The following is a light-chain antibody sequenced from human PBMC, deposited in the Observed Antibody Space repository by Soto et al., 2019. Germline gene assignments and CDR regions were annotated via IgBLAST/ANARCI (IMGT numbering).Light chain of an antibody. Sequence: EIVMTQSPATLSVSPGDRATLSCRASESVTSSLAWYQQKPGQPPRLLIYAASTRATDVPARFSGGGSETEFTLTISSLQSEDFAVYFCQQYNIWPLWTCGKGTKVDIK. V-gene: IGKV3-15*01. CDR3: QQYNIWPLWT. J-gene: IGKJ1*01. CDR1: ESVTSS. CDR2: AAS.